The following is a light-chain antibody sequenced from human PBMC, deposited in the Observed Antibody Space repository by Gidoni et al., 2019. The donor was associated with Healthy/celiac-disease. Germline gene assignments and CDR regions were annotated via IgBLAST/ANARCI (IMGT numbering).Light chain of an antibody. Sequence: DIQLPHSPSSLSASLGYRVTITCQASQNISNYLNWYQQKPGKAPKLLIYDASNLETGVPSRGSGSGSGTDFTFTSSSLQHEDIAKYYCQQYDNLYTFGQGTKLEIK. CDR2: DAS. CDR3: QQYDNLYT. J-gene: IGKJ2*01. V-gene: IGKV1-33*01. CDR1: QNISNY.